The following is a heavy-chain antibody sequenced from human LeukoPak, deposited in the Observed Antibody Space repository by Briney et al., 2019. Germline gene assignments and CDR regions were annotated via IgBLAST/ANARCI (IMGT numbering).Heavy chain of an antibody. CDR1: GGSIDRNTYY. D-gene: IGHD6-13*01. Sequence: SETLSLTCTVSGGSIDRNTYYWAWIRQPPGKGLEWIGRVYNSESINYNPSLKSRVTMSIDTSKNQFSLKLNSVTAADTAVYYCARDRSSSYTMDWFDPWGQGALVTVSS. CDR2: VYNSESI. V-gene: IGHV4-39*07. J-gene: IGHJ5*02. CDR3: ARDRSSSYTMDWFDP.